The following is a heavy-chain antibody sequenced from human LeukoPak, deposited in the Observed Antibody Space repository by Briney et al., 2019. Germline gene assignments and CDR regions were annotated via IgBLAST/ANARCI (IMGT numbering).Heavy chain of an antibody. CDR1: GGSFSGYY. Sequence: SETLSLTCAVYGGSFSGYYWSWIRQPPGKGLEWIGEINHSGSTNYNPSLKCRVTISVDTSKNQFSLKLSSVTAADTAVYYCARAPVAATLNWFDPWGQGTLVTVSS. V-gene: IGHV4-34*01. CDR2: INHSGST. J-gene: IGHJ5*02. D-gene: IGHD2-15*01. CDR3: ARAPVAATLNWFDP.